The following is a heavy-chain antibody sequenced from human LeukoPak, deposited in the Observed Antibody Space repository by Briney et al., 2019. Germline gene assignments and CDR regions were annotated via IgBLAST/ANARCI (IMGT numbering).Heavy chain of an antibody. CDR2: ISAYNGNT. J-gene: IGHJ4*02. Sequence: ASVTVSCKASGYTFTSYGISWVRQAPGQGLEWMGWISAYNGNTNYAQKLQGRVTITRNTSISTAYMELSSLRSEDTAVYYCARVWGIAAADYWGQGTLVTVSS. CDR1: GYTFTSYG. CDR3: ARVWGIAAADY. D-gene: IGHD6-13*01. V-gene: IGHV1-18*01.